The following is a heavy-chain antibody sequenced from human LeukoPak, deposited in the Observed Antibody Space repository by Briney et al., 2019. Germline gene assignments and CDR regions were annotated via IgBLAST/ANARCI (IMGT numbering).Heavy chain of an antibody. V-gene: IGHV3-23*01. CDR2: TSSSDAGT. D-gene: IGHD3-10*02. Sequence: GGSLRLSCAASGFTFSSYGMSWVRQAPGKGLEWVSATSSSDAGTYYADSVKGRFTISRDNAKNSLYLQMNSLRAEDTAVYYCAELGITMIGGVWGKGTTVTISS. J-gene: IGHJ6*04. CDR1: GFTFSSYG. CDR3: AELGITMIGGV.